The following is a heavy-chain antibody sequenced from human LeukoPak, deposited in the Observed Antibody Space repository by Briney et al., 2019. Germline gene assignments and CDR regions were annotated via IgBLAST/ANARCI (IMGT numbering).Heavy chain of an antibody. CDR1: GFTFSNAW. V-gene: IGHV3-15*01. D-gene: IGHD6-19*01. Sequence: GGSLRLSCAASGFTFSNAWMSWVRQAPGKGLEWVGRIKSKTDGGTTDYAAPVKGRFTISRDDSKNTLYLQMNSLRAEDTAVYYCAKVGIAVGVALDYWGQGTLVTVSS. J-gene: IGHJ4*02. CDR2: IKSKTDGGTT. CDR3: AKVGIAVGVALDY.